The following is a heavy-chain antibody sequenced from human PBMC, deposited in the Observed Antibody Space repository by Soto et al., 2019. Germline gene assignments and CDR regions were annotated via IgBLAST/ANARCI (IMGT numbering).Heavy chain of an antibody. CDR3: ARVVPGSEAWFGP. D-gene: IGHD2-2*01. Sequence: QVQLVQSGGEVKRPGASVKVWCKTSGYTFSNYGITWVRPAPGQPLEWLGWISLYSDGTNYAQKFQGRVSMTTDTSTTTAYMELRSLRSDDTAVYYCARVVPGSEAWFGPWGQGTLVTVSS. J-gene: IGHJ5*02. CDR1: GYTFSNYG. CDR2: ISLYSDGT. V-gene: IGHV1-18*01.